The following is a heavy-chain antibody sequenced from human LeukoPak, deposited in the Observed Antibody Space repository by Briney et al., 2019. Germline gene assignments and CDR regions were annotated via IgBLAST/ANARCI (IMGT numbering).Heavy chain of an antibody. J-gene: IGHJ4*02. Sequence: GGSLRLSCTASGFTFSTYSMKWVRRAPGKGLEWVSSISSSSYYISYADSVKGRFTVSRDNAKNSLYLQLSSLRAEDSAVYYCARDPAGGGSHALEFADWGQGTLVSVSS. CDR1: GFTFSTYS. CDR2: ISSSSYYI. D-gene: IGHD2-15*01. V-gene: IGHV3-21*01. CDR3: ARDPAGGGSHALEFAD.